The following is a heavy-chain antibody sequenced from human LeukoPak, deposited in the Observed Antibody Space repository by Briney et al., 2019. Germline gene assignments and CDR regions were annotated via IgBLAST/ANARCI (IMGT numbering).Heavy chain of an antibody. D-gene: IGHD2-15*01. J-gene: IGHJ5*02. CDR2: ISGSGGST. V-gene: IGHV3-23*01. Sequence: GGSLRLSCAASGFTFDDYAMHWVRQAPGKGLEWVSAISGSGGSTYYADSVKGRFTISRDNSKNTLYLQMNSLRAEDTAVYYCAKFLKVVAARWFDPWGQGTLVTVSS. CDR3: AKFLKVVAARWFDP. CDR1: GFTFDDYA.